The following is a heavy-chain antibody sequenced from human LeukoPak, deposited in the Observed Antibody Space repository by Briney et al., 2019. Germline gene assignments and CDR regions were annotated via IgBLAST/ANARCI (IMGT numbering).Heavy chain of an antibody. V-gene: IGHV4-39*01. J-gene: IGHJ4*02. Sequence: SETLSLNCTVSGGSISSSSYYWGWIRQPPGKGLEWIGSIYYSGSTYYNPSLKSRVTISVDTSKNQFSLKLSSVTAADTAVYYCARASIIVVVPAARGPFDYWGQGTLVTVSS. CDR2: IYYSGST. CDR3: ARASIIVVVPAARGPFDY. CDR1: GGSISSSSYY. D-gene: IGHD2-2*01.